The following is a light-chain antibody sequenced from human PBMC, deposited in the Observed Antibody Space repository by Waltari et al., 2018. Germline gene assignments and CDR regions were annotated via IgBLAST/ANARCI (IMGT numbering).Light chain of an antibody. CDR2: KVS. V-gene: IGKV2-30*02. Sequence: EVVMTQSPRSLSITPGQPASTPCRSSQSLVHRDGNTYLSWFQQKSGQPPRLLIYKVSNRDFGVPDRFSGSGAGTDFTLTISRVEAEDVGVYYCGQGTQWPLTFGPGTKLDIK. J-gene: IGKJ3*01. CDR1: QSLVHRDGNTY. CDR3: GQGTQWPLT.